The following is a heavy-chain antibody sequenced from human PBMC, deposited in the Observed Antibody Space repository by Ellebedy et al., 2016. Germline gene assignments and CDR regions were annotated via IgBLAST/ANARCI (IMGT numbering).Heavy chain of an antibody. CDR3: ARFRDGYNLDALDI. Sequence: GESLKISCAASGLIVSGNFMSWVRQAPGKRLEWVSAIHGSGSTYYADSVKGRFTISRDNSKNTLFLQMNSLRADDTAVYYCARFRDGYNLDALDIWGQGTLVTVSS. V-gene: IGHV3-53*01. CDR2: IHGSGST. D-gene: IGHD5-24*01. CDR1: GLIVSGNF. J-gene: IGHJ3*02.